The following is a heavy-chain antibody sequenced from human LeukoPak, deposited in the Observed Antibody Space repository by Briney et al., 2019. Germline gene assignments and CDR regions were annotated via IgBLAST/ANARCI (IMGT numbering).Heavy chain of an antibody. Sequence: GGSLRLSCAASGFTFSIYAMAWVRQAPGKGLEWVSSISGSGTSTYYADSVKGRFTISRDNSKNTLYLQMISPRAEDTAIYYCAKDPGAGVAPTKLDYWGQGTLVTVSS. V-gene: IGHV3-23*01. CDR3: AKDPGAGVAPTKLDY. CDR2: ISGSGTST. D-gene: IGHD5-24*01. J-gene: IGHJ4*02. CDR1: GFTFSIYA.